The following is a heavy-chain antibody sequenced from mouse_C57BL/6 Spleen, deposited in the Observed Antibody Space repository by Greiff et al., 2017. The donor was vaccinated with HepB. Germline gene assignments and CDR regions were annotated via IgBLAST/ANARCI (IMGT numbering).Heavy chain of an antibody. D-gene: IGHD1-1*01. J-gene: IGHJ3*01. Sequence: VQLQQSGPELVKPGASVKISCKASGYAFSSSWMNWVKQRPGKGLEWIGRIYPGDGDTNYNGKFKGKATLTADKSSSTAYMQLSSLTSEDSAVYFCATYYGSSPWFAYWGQRTLVTVSA. CDR3: ATYYGSSPWFAY. CDR1: GYAFSSSW. V-gene: IGHV1-82*01. CDR2: IYPGDGDT.